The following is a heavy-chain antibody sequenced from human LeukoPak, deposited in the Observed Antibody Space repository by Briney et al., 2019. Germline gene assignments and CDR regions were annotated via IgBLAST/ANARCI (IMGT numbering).Heavy chain of an antibody. CDR2: IFPSDSDI. Sequence: GESLKISCKGSGYSFTTYWFAWVRQMPGKGLEWMGIIFPSDSDIRYSPSFQGQVTISADKSISTAYLQWSSLKASDTAIYYCARHPPYSSNWYRFYWFDTWGQGTVVTVSS. CDR1: GYSFTTYW. D-gene: IGHD6-13*01. CDR3: ARHPPYSSNWYRFYWFDT. V-gene: IGHV5-51*01. J-gene: IGHJ5*02.